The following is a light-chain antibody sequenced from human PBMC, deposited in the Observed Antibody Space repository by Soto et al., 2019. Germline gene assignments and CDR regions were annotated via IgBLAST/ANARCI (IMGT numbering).Light chain of an antibody. CDR3: AAWDDSLSGWV. CDR2: RHN. Sequence: QPVLTQPPSASGTPGQRVTISCSGSSSNIGSNYVHWYQQVTGTAPKLLIYRHNQRPSGVPDRFSGSKSGTSASLAISGLRSEDEADYYCAAWDDSLSGWVFGGGTKVTVL. V-gene: IGLV1-47*01. CDR1: SSNIGSNY. J-gene: IGLJ3*02.